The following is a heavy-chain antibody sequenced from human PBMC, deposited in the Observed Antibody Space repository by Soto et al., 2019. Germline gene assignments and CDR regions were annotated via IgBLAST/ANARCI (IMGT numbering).Heavy chain of an antibody. V-gene: IGHV3-9*01. CDR1: GFTFDDYA. CDR3: ANDLHPINYYYMDV. CDR2: ISWNSGSI. D-gene: IGHD3-10*01. J-gene: IGHJ6*03. Sequence: EVQLVESGGGLVQPGRSLRLSCAASGFTFDDYAMHWVRQAPGKGLEWVSGISWNSGSIGYADSVKGRLTISRDNAKNSLYLQMNSLRAEDTALYYCANDLHPINYYYMDVWGKGTTVTVSS.